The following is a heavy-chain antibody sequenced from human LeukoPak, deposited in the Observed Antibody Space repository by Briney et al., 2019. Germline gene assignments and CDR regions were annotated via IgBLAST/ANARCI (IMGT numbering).Heavy chain of an antibody. CDR1: GYTFTSYG. Sequence: ASVKVSCKASGYTFTSYGISWVRQAPGQGLEWMGWINPNSGGTNYAQKFQGWVTMTRDTSISTAYMELSRLRSDDTAVYYCARVRDGYNWYFDLWGRGTLVTVSS. CDR3: ARVRDGYNWYFDL. D-gene: IGHD5-24*01. V-gene: IGHV1-2*04. CDR2: INPNSGGT. J-gene: IGHJ2*01.